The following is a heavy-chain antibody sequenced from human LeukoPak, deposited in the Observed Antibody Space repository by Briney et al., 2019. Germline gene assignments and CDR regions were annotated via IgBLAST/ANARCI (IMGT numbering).Heavy chain of an antibody. Sequence: PGGSLRLSCAASGFTFSDYYMTWIRQAPGKGLEWVSGINWNGGSTGYADSVKGRFTISRDNAKNSLYLQMNSLRAEDTALYYCARDQYSSSWYSPDFWGQGTLVTASA. CDR3: ARDQYSSSWYSPDF. D-gene: IGHD6-13*01. J-gene: IGHJ4*02. V-gene: IGHV3-20*04. CDR1: GFTFSDYY. CDR2: INWNGGST.